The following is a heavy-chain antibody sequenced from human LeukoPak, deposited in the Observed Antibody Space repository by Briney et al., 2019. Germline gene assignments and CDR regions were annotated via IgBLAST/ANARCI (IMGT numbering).Heavy chain of an antibody. Sequence: PGGSLRLSCAASGLTFSNAWMSWVRQAPNKGLEWVGRSKTKTDGGTTDYAAPVQGRFTMSRDESKDTLYLQMNSLKSEDTAVYYCTTDYGSGSYHYFNYWGQGTLVTVSS. CDR3: TTDYGSGSYHYFNY. CDR2: SKTKTDGGTT. D-gene: IGHD3-10*01. V-gene: IGHV3-15*01. CDR1: GLTFSNAW. J-gene: IGHJ4*02.